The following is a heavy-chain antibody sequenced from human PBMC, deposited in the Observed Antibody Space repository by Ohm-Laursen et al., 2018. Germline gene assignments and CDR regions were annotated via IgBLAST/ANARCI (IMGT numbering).Heavy chain of an antibody. J-gene: IGHJ2*01. D-gene: IGHD4-17*01. CDR1: GFTFDDYT. V-gene: IGHV3-43*01. CDR3: AKGGYGGYYWYFDL. CDR2: ISWDGGST. Sequence: SLRLSCAASGFTFDDYTMHWVRQAPGKGLEWVSLISWDGGSTYYADSVKGRFTISRDNSKNSLYLQMNSLRTEDTALYYCAKGGYGGYYWYFDLWGRGTLVTVSS.